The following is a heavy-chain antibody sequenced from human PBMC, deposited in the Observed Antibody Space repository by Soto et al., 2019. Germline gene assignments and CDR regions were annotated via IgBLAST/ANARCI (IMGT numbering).Heavy chain of an antibody. D-gene: IGHD2-2*02. V-gene: IGHV1-69*13. CDR2: IIPIFGTA. CDR3: ARGGNCSSTSCYSYYYYGMDV. J-gene: IGHJ6*02. CDR1: GGTFSSYA. Sequence: SVKVSCKASGGTFSSYAISWVRQAPGQGLEWMGGIIPIFGTANYAQKFQGRVTITADESTSTAYMELSSLRSEDTAVYYCARGGNCSSTSCYSYYYYGMDVWGQGTTVTVSS.